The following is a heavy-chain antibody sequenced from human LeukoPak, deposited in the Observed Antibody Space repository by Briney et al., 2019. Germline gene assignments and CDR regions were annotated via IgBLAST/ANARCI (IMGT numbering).Heavy chain of an antibody. CDR1: GGSISSSSYY. D-gene: IGHD2-2*01. CDR2: IYYSGST. Sequence: PSETLSLTCTVSGGSISSSSYYWGWIRQPPGKGLEWIGSIYYSGSTYYNPSLKSRVTISVDTSKNQFSLKLSSVTAADTAVYYCARQNIVVVPAAIVFLGFDPWGQGTLVTVSS. CDR3: ARQNIVVVPAAIVFLGFDP. J-gene: IGHJ5*02. V-gene: IGHV4-39*01.